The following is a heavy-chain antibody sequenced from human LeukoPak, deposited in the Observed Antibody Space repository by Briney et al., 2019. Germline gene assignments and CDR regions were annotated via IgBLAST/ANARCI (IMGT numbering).Heavy chain of an antibody. CDR3: AGSTANWFDP. CDR2: ISSSSGTI. CDR1: GFTFSSYI. D-gene: IGHD4-17*01. V-gene: IGHV3-48*01. Sequence: GGSLRLSCAVSGFTFSSYIMNWVRQAPGKGLEWVSYISSSSGTIYYADSVKGRFTISRDNAKNSLYLQMNSLRVEDTAVYYCAGSTANWFDPWGQGTLVTVSA. J-gene: IGHJ5*02.